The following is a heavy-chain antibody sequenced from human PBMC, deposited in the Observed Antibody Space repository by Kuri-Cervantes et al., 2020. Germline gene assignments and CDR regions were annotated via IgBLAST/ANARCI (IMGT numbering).Heavy chain of an antibody. Sequence: LSLTCAASGFTFSSYSMNWVRQAPGKGLEWVSYIGSSGSTIYYADSVKGRFTISRDNAKNSLYLQMNGLRAEDTAVYYCARGELYGDYFDYWGQGTLVTVSS. D-gene: IGHD4-17*01. J-gene: IGHJ4*02. V-gene: IGHV3-48*04. CDR2: IGSSGSTI. CDR3: ARGELYGDYFDY. CDR1: GFTFSSYS.